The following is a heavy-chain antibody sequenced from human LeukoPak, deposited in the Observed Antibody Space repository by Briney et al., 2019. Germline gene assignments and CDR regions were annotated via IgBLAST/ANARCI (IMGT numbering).Heavy chain of an antibody. Sequence: GRSLRLSCAASGFTFSSYGMHWVRQAPGKGLEWVAVIWYDGSNKYYADSVKGRFTISRDNSKNTLYLQMNSLRAEDTAVYYCARCSEEWELLSYYYYYGMDVWGQGTTVTVSS. CDR2: IWYDGSNK. CDR3: ARCSEEWELLSYYYYYGMDV. V-gene: IGHV3-33*01. J-gene: IGHJ6*02. D-gene: IGHD1-26*01. CDR1: GFTFSSYG.